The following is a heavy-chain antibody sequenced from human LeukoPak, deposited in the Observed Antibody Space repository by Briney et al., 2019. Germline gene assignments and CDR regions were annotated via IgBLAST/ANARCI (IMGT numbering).Heavy chain of an antibody. CDR2: INPSGGST. CDR3: AKAMDSSSVSYMDV. J-gene: IGHJ6*03. Sequence: ASVKVSCKASGYTFANYYMHWVRQAPGQGLEWMGIINPSGGSTGYAQNFQGRVTMTRDMSTSTVYMELSSVRSEDTAVYYCAKAMDSSSVSYMDVRGKGTTVTVSS. V-gene: IGHV1-46*01. D-gene: IGHD6-6*01. CDR1: GYTFANYY.